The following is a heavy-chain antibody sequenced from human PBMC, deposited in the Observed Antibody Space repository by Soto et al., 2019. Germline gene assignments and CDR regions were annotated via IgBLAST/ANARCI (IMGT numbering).Heavy chain of an antibody. CDR1: GGFVSSGSYY. CDR2: MSHSGGT. CDR3: ARVERGTATTVVDAFDI. D-gene: IGHD1-1*01. J-gene: IGHJ3*02. Sequence: QVQLQQWGAGLLKPSETLSLTCAVYGGFVSSGSYYWIWIRQPPGKGLEWIGEMSHSGGTHFNPSLKSRVSISVDTSKNQFSVKMSSVTAADTALYYCARVERGTATTVVDAFDIWGPGTMVTVSS. V-gene: IGHV4-34*01.